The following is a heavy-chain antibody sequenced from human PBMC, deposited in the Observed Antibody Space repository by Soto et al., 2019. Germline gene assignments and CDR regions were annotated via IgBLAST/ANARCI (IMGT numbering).Heavy chain of an antibody. J-gene: IGHJ1*01. D-gene: IGHD4-17*01. Sequence: QVQLQESGPGLVKPSQTLSLTCTVSGGSISSGGYYWSWIRQHPGKGLEWIGYIYYSGSTYYNPSLKSRVTISVDTSKNHFSLKLSSVTAADTAVYYCARDGLDYGGKGQYFQHWGQGTLVTVSS. CDR3: ARDGLDYGGKGQYFQH. V-gene: IGHV4-31*03. CDR2: IYYSGST. CDR1: GGSISSGGYY.